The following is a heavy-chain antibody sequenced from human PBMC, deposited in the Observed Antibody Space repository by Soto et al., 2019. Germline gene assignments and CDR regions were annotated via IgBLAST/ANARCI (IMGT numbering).Heavy chain of an antibody. CDR1: GGTFSSYA. Sequence: QVQLVQSGAEVKNPGSSVKVSCKASGGTFSSYAISWVRQAPGQGLEWMGGIIPIFGTANYAQKFQGRVTITADESTSTAYMELSSLRSEDTAVYYCARGGKCSSTSCYRYFDLWGRGTLVTVSS. CDR3: ARGGKCSSTSCYRYFDL. J-gene: IGHJ2*01. V-gene: IGHV1-69*01. D-gene: IGHD2-2*02. CDR2: IIPIFGTA.